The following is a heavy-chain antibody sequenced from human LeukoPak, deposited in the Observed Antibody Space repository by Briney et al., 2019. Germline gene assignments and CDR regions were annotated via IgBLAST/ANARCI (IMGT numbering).Heavy chain of an antibody. D-gene: IGHD5-12*01. J-gene: IGHJ4*02. CDR2: IYETGHT. V-gene: IGHV4-59*08. CDR1: GGSINNYY. CDR3: ARHFLRGGFDS. Sequence: PSETLSFTCTVSGGSINNYYWSWIRQPPGKGLEWIAYIYETGHTGYNPSLKTRVTISLDTSKNQFSLKLNSVTAADTAVYYCARHFLRGGFDSWGQGTLVAVSS.